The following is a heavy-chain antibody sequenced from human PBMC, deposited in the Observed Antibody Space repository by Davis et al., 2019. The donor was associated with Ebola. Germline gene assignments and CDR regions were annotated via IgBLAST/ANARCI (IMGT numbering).Heavy chain of an antibody. CDR1: GYTFSNYF. J-gene: IGHJ4*02. CDR2: IIPLFGTT. Sequence: AASVKVSCKASGYTFSNYFMQWVRQAPGQGLEWMGGIIPLFGTTNYAQKFRGRVMITADKSTRIAYMELNSLTSEDTAVYYCARGPSVATAHYFDYWCQGTLVTVSS. V-gene: IGHV1-69*06. CDR3: ARGPSVATAHYFDY. D-gene: IGHD2-21*02.